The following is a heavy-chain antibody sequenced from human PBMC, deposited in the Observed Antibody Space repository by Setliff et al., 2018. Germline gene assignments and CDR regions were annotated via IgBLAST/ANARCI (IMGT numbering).Heavy chain of an antibody. Sequence: SETLSLTCTVSGDSISRAKYYWSWIRQSAGKGLECLGLIYTDGSTKYNPSLNSRVTLLIDTAKNQISLRLSSVTAADTAVYFCARAISGWYSAHYYYMDVWGKGTTVTVSS. J-gene: IGHJ6*03. CDR1: GDSISRAKYY. V-gene: IGHV4-61*02. D-gene: IGHD6-19*01. CDR2: IYTDGST. CDR3: ARAISGWYSAHYYYMDV.